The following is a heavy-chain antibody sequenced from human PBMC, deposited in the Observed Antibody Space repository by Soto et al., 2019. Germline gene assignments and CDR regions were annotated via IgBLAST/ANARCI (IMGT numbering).Heavy chain of an antibody. CDR3: AGWDSSPPRRYYYGMDV. CDR1: GGTFSSYA. Sequence: QVQLVQSGAEVKKPGSSVKVSCKASGGTFSSYAISWVRQAPGQGLEWMGGIIPIFGTANYAQKFQGRVTITADESTSTAYMELSSLRSEDTAVYYCAGWDSSPPRRYYYGMDVWGQGTTVTVSS. V-gene: IGHV1-69*01. J-gene: IGHJ6*02. D-gene: IGHD6-13*01. CDR2: IIPIFGTA.